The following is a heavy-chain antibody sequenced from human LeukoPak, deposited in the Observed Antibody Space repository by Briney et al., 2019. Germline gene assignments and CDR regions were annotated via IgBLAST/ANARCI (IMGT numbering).Heavy chain of an antibody. J-gene: IGHJ4*02. CDR3: ARDVLYNGWAG. CDR2: ITTNGDIR. CDR1: GFTFSYYV. D-gene: IGHD6-19*01. Sequence: PGGSLRLTCAASGFTFSYYVMNWVRQAPGKGLEWVAAITTNGDIRYYPDSVKGRFIISRDNSKNTLYLQMTSLRAEDTALYFCARDVLYNGWAGWGQGRLVTVSS. V-gene: IGHV3-23*01.